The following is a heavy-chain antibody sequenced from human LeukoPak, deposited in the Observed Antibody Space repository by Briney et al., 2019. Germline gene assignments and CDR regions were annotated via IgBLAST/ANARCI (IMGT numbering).Heavy chain of an antibody. J-gene: IGHJ5*02. Sequence: PSETLSLTCTVSGGSISSGDYYWSWIRQHPGKGLEWIGCIYYSGSTYYNPSLKSRVTISVDTSKNQFSLRLSSVTAADTAVYYCARVGIRYCSGGNCYPGGNWFDPWGQGTLVTVSS. CDR2: IYYSGST. V-gene: IGHV4-31*03. D-gene: IGHD2-15*01. CDR1: GGSISSGDYY. CDR3: ARVGIRYCSGGNCYPGGNWFDP.